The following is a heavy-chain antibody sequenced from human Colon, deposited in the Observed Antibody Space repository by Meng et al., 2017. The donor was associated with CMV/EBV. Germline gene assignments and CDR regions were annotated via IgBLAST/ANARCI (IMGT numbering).Heavy chain of an antibody. CDR1: GFTFNTFW. V-gene: IGHV3-21*01. CDR3: ARDPGDGSD. J-gene: IGHJ4*02. D-gene: IGHD2-15*01. Sequence: GESLKISCAASGFTFNTFWMTWVRQAPGKGLEWVSSITGSSSYMYYADSVKGRFTISRDNAKNSLYLQMNSLRAEDTAVYYCARDPGDGSDWGQGTLVTVSS. CDR2: ITGSSSYM.